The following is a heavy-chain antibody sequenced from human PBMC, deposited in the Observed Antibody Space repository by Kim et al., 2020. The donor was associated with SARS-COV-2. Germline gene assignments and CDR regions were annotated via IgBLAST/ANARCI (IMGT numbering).Heavy chain of an antibody. Sequence: GGSLRLSCAASGFTFSSYAMSWVRQAPGKGLEWVSAISGSGGSTYYADSVKGRFTISRDNSKNTLYLQMNSLRAEDTAVYYCAKDGGGRPGGYSGYDLVLDYYYGMDVWGQGTTVTVSS. J-gene: IGHJ6*02. CDR2: ISGSGGST. V-gene: IGHV3-23*01. CDR1: GFTFSSYA. D-gene: IGHD5-12*01. CDR3: AKDGGGRPGGYSGYDLVLDYYYGMDV.